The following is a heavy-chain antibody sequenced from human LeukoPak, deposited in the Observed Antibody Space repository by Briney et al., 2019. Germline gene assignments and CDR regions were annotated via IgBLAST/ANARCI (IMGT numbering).Heavy chain of an antibody. D-gene: IGHD1-1*01. Sequence: GGSLRLSCAVSEFTFSNFWMSWVRQAPGRGLEWVSNIHPEGNEKYHVESVKGRFTISRDNAKNLLFLQMNSLRVEDTAVYYCARGDDFSGDHWGQGTLVTVSS. V-gene: IGHV3-7*04. CDR1: EFTFSNFW. CDR2: IHPEGNEK. CDR3: ARGDDFSGDH. J-gene: IGHJ4*02.